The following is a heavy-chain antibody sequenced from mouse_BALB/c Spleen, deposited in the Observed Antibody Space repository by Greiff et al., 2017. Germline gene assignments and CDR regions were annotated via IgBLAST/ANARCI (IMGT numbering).Heavy chain of an antibody. CDR1: GFTFSDYG. CDR3: ARDRYGNYPFAY. Sequence: EVKLVESGGGLVQPGGSRKLSCAASGFTFSDYGMAWVRQAPGKGPEWVAFISNLAYSIYYADTVTGRFTISRENAKNTLYLEMSSLRSEDTAMYYCARDRYGNYPFAYWGQGTLVTVSA. V-gene: IGHV5-15*02. D-gene: IGHD2-10*02. J-gene: IGHJ3*01. CDR2: ISNLAYSI.